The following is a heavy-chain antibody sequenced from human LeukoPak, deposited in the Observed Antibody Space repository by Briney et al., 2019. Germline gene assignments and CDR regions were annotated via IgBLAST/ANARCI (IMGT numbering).Heavy chain of an antibody. CDR2: IYCSRST. Sequence: SETLSLTCTVSGGSISSGDYYWSWIRQPPGKGVEWNGYIYCSRSTYSTPSLKSPVSISVDTSKNRFCLKLSSVTAADTDVYYCARGLAAGWDPYYYDSSGYWRWFDYWGQGTVVTVSS. CDR3: ARGLAAGWDPYYYDSSGYWRWFDY. J-gene: IGHJ4*02. V-gene: IGHV4-30-4*08. CDR1: GGSISSGDYY. D-gene: IGHD3-22*01.